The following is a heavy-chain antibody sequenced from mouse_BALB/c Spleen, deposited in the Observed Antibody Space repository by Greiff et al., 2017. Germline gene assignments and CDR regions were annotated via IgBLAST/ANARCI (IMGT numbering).Heavy chain of an antibody. CDR1: GYSFTGYY. CDR2: ISCYNGAT. V-gene: IGHV1S34*01. Sequence: LVKTGASVKISCKASGYSFTGYYMHWVKQSHGKSLEWIGYISCYNGATSYNQKFKGKATFTVDTSSSTAYMQFNSLTSEDSAVYYFARSEGGKGRILYAMDYWGQGTSVTVSA. D-gene: IGHD1-1*02. J-gene: IGHJ4*01. CDR3: ARSEGGKGRILYAMDY.